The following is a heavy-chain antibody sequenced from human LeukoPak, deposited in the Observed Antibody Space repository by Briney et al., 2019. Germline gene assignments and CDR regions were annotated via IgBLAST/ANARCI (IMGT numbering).Heavy chain of an antibody. J-gene: IGHJ4*02. Sequence: VASVKVSCQASGGTFSSYAISWVRQAPGQGLEWMGGIIPIFGTANYAQKFRGRVTITTDESTSTAYMELSSLRSEDTAVYYCARVVLDGYDYHYFDYWGQGTLVTVSS. CDR3: ARVVLDGYDYHYFDY. CDR1: GGTFSSYA. D-gene: IGHD5-24*01. CDR2: IIPIFGTA. V-gene: IGHV1-69*05.